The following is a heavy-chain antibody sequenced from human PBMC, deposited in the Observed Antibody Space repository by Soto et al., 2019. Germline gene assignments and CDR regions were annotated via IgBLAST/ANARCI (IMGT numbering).Heavy chain of an antibody. V-gene: IGHV4-59*01. D-gene: IGHD3-9*01. Sequence: SETLSLTCTVSGGSINSYYWSWIRQPPGKGLEWIGYIYYSGSTNYNPSLKSRVTISVDTSKNQFSLKLSSVTAADTAVYYCARVPLSGDDILTGFWFDPWGQGTLVTVSS. CDR3: ARVPLSGDDILTGFWFDP. CDR2: IYYSGST. J-gene: IGHJ5*02. CDR1: GGSINSYY.